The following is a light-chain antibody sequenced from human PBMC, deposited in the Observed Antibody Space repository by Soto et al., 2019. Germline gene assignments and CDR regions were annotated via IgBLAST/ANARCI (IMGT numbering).Light chain of an antibody. J-gene: IGKJ4*01. Sequence: IVLTQSPGTLSLSPGERATLSCRASQSVGRRYLAWYQQKPGQAPRLLIYDTSDRASDIPDRFSGSGSGTDFTLTIGRLVPEDFAVYYCQHQGTFGGGTKVEIK. CDR2: DTS. CDR1: QSVGRRY. CDR3: QHQGT. V-gene: IGKV3-20*01.